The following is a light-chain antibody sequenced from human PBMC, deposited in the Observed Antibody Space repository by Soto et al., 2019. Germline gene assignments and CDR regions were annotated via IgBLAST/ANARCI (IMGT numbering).Light chain of an antibody. CDR1: QSVGSK. J-gene: IGKJ1*01. CDR2: GAS. V-gene: IGKV3-15*01. CDR3: QQYNNWPPDRT. Sequence: EIVMTQSPATLSVSPGERATLSCRASQSVGSKLAWYQQKPGQAPRLLIYGASTRATGIPARFSGSGSGTEFTLTISGLQSQDFAIFFCQQYNNWPPDRTFGQGTKVEIK.